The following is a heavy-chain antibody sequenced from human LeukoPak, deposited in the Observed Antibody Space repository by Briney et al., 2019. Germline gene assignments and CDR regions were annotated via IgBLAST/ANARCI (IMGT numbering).Heavy chain of an antibody. D-gene: IGHD7-27*01. V-gene: IGHV3-7*01. Sequence: GGSLRLSCVVSGFTFSRYWMSWVRQAPGKGLEWVANIKEDGSKKDYVDSVQGRFTISRDNAKNSLYLQMSSLRAEDTAVYYCGRGHWGLDYWGQGALVTVSS. CDR1: GFTFSRYW. J-gene: IGHJ4*02. CDR3: GRGHWGLDY. CDR2: IKEDGSKK.